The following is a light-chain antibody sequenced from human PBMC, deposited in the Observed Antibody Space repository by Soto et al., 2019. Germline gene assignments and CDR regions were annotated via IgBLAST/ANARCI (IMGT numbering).Light chain of an antibody. V-gene: IGKV1-9*01. CDR1: QPIDKY. Sequence: IHMTQSPSSLSASVLDRVAITCLASQPIDKYLNWYQQKPGKAPKLLIYAASTLQGGDPSRFSGSGSGTDFTLTINTLQPEDFATYHCQHLNSYPFAFGQASRLEI. CDR3: QHLNSYPFA. J-gene: IGKJ5*01. CDR2: AAS.